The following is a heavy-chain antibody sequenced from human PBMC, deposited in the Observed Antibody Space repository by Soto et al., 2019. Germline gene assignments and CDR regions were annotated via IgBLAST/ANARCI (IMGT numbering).Heavy chain of an antibody. V-gene: IGHV1-69*06. D-gene: IGHD3-22*01. CDR1: GGTFSSYA. CDR3: ARGGYYDSSGDYYYYGMDV. Sequence: SVKVSCKASGGTFSSYAISWVRQAPGQGLKWMGGIIPIFGTANYAQKFQGRVTITADKSTSTAYMELSSLRSEDTAVYYCARGGYYDSSGDYYYYGMDVWGQGTTVTVSS. J-gene: IGHJ6*02. CDR2: IIPIFGTA.